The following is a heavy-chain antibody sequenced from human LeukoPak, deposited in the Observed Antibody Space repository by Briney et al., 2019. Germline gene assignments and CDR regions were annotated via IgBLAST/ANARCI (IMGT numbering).Heavy chain of an antibody. V-gene: IGHV3-23*01. D-gene: IGHD3-22*01. J-gene: IGHJ6*02. Sequence: GGSLRLSCAASGFIFDNYAMSWVRQAPGRGLEWVSGISGSGGNTYYVDSVKGRFTVSRDNSKNTLYLQMNSLRAEDTAVYYCARDFHDSSGYYYYYYGMDVWGQGTTVTVSS. CDR2: ISGSGGNT. CDR1: GFIFDNYA. CDR3: ARDFHDSSGYYYYYYGMDV.